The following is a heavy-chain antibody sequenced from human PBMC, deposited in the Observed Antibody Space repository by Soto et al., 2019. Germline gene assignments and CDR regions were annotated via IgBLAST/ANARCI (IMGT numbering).Heavy chain of an antibody. CDR2: ISSNGGGT. V-gene: IGHV3-64D*06. D-gene: IGHD4-17*01. CDR3: VKGLYGVRIFSYYYYGMDV. CDR1: GFTFSSYA. J-gene: IGHJ6*02. Sequence: GGSLRLSCSASGFTFSSYAMHWVRQAPGKGLEYVSAISSNGGGTYYADSVKGRFTISRDNSKNTLYLQMSSLRAEDTAVYYCVKGLYGVRIFSYYYYGMDVWGQGTTVTVSS.